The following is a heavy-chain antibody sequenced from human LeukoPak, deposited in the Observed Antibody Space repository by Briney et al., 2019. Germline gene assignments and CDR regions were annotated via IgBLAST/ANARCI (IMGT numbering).Heavy chain of an antibody. D-gene: IGHD1-14*01. CDR2: INHSGST. V-gene: IGHV4-34*01. CDR1: GGSFSGYY. CDR3: ARDGPAPDSDY. J-gene: IGHJ4*02. Sequence: SETLSLTCAVYGGSFSGYYWSWIRQPPGKGLEWIGEINHSGSTNYNPSLKSRVTISVDKSKNQFSLKLSSVTAADTAVYYCARDGPAPDSDYWGQGTLVTVSS.